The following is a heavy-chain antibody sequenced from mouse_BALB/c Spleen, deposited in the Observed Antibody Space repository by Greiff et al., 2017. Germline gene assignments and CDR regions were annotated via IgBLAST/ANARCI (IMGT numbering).Heavy chain of an antibody. D-gene: IGHD1-1*01. Sequence: EVKLMESGGGLVQPGGSRKLSCAASGFTFSSFGMHWVRQAPEKGLEWVAYISSGSSTIYYADTVKGRFTISRDNPKNTLFLQMTSLRSEDTAMYYCARWGRTTVVPFAYWGQGTLVTVSA. V-gene: IGHV5-17*02. J-gene: IGHJ3*01. CDR3: ARWGRTTVVPFAY. CDR1: GFTFSSFG. CDR2: ISSGSSTI.